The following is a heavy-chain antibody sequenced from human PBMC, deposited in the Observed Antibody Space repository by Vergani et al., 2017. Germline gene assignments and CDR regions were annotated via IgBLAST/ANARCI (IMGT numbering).Heavy chain of an antibody. Sequence: QVQLQQWGAGLLKPSETLSLTCAVYGGSFSGYYWSWIRQPPGKGLEWIGEINHSGSTNYNPSLKSRVTISVDTSKNQFSLKLSSVTAADTAVYYCAGGPYTIFGVVIIGYYYYMDVGGKGTTVTGSS. CDR3: AGGPYTIFGVVIIGYYYYMDV. D-gene: IGHD3-3*01. CDR1: GGSFSGYY. J-gene: IGHJ6*03. CDR2: INHSGST. V-gene: IGHV4-34*01.